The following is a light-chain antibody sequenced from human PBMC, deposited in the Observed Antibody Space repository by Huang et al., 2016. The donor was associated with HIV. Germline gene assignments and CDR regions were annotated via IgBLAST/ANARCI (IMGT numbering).Light chain of an antibody. CDR1: QGIGNS. Sequence: ERVLTQSPGTLSVSPGERATLSCRTSQGIGNSLAWYQLKPGQAPRLLIYETLIRASDIPARFRGGGSEIDFTLTISGLQSEDSAVYYCQQYHEWPRTFGQGTKVEIK. V-gene: IGKV3-15*01. CDR3: QQYHEWPRT. CDR2: ETL. J-gene: IGKJ2*01.